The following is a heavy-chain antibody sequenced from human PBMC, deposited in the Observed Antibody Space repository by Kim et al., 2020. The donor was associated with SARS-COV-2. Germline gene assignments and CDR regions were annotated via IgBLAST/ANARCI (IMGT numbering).Heavy chain of an antibody. J-gene: IGHJ4*02. Sequence: SETLSLTCTVSGGSISSGGYYWSWIRQHPGKGLEWIGYIYYSGSTYYNPSLKSRVTISVDTSKNQFSLKLSSVTAADTAVYYCARGVDVVVPAVMRRVFVYWGQGTLVTVSS. CDR2: IYYSGST. CDR1: GGSISSGGYY. D-gene: IGHD2-2*01. V-gene: IGHV4-31*03. CDR3: ARGVDVVVPAVMRRVFVY.